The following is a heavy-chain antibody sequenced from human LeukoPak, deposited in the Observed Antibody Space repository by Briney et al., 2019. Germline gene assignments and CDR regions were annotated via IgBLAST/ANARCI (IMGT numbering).Heavy chain of an antibody. Sequence: GGSLRVSCAASGFTFSSYGMHWVRQAPGKGLEWVAVIWYDGSNKYYADSVKGRFTISRDNSKNTLYLQMNSLKAEDTAVYYCARGSLPYYYDSSGYKGYFDYWGQGTLVTVSS. V-gene: IGHV3-33*01. CDR1: GFTFSSYG. CDR3: ARGSLPYYYDSSGYKGYFDY. CDR2: IWYDGSNK. J-gene: IGHJ4*02. D-gene: IGHD3-22*01.